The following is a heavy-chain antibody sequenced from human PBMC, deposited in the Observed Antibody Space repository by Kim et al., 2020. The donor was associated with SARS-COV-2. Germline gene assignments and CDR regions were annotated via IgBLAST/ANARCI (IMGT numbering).Heavy chain of an antibody. D-gene: IGHD3-22*01. Sequence: GGSLRLSCAASGFTFSSYGMHWVRQAPGKGLEWVAVISYDGSNKYYADSVEGRFTISRDNSKNTLYLQMNSLRAEDTAVYYCAKDPVPLSSDSSGYWYHWGQGTLVTVSS. CDR3: AKDPVPLSSDSSGYWYH. V-gene: IGHV3-30*18. CDR2: ISYDGSNK. CDR1: GFTFSSYG. J-gene: IGHJ5*02.